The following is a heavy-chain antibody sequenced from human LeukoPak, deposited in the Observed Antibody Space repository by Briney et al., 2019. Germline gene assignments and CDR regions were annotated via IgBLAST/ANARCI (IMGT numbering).Heavy chain of an antibody. CDR2: IWYDGSNK. Sequence: GGSLRLSCAASGFTFSSYGMHWVRQAPGKGPEWVAVIWYDGSNKYYADSVKGRFTISRDNSKNTLYLQMNSLRAEDTAVYYCARVRYCSGGSCYQNGAFDIWGQGTMVTVSS. CDR1: GFTFSSYG. D-gene: IGHD2-15*01. CDR3: ARVRYCSGGSCYQNGAFDI. J-gene: IGHJ3*02. V-gene: IGHV3-33*01.